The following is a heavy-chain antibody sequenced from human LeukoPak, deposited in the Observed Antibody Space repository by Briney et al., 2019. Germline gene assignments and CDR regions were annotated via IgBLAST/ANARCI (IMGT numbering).Heavy chain of an antibody. CDR1: GFTFSSYA. J-gene: IGHJ4*02. CDR2: ISYDGSNK. D-gene: IGHD2-2*01. Sequence: PGGSLRLSCAASGFTFSSYAMHWVRQAPGKGLEWVAVISYDGSNKYYADPVNGRFTISRDNSKNTLYLQMNSLRAEDTAVYYCAKDLGSTSCYDYWGQGTLVTVSS. CDR3: AKDLGSTSCYDY. V-gene: IGHV3-30*04.